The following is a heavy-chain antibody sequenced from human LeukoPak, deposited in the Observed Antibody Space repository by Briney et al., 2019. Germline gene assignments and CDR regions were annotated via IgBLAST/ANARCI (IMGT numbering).Heavy chain of an antibody. V-gene: IGHV4-31*03. J-gene: IGHJ4*02. CDR3: ARGPRDIVVVPAAFRGREIDY. CDR2: IYYSGST. Sequence: SETLSLTCTVSGGSISSGGYYWSWIRQHPGRGLEWIGYIYYSGSTNYNASLKSRVTISVDTSKNQFSLKLSSVTAADTAVYYCARGPRDIVVVPAAFRGREIDYWGQGTLVTVSS. CDR1: GGSISSGGYY. D-gene: IGHD2-2*01.